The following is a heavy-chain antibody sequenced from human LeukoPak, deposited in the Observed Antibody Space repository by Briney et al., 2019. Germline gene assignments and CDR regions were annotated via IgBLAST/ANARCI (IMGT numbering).Heavy chain of an antibody. Sequence: ASVTVSCKASGYTFTGYYMHWVRQAPGQGLEWMGWISPNSGGTNYAQKFQGWVTMPRHTSISTAYMELSRLRSDDTAVYYGARDQKITGTTFYYYYYGMDVWGQGTTVTVSS. CDR2: ISPNSGGT. V-gene: IGHV1-2*04. J-gene: IGHJ6*02. D-gene: IGHD1-7*01. CDR3: ARDQKITGTTFYYYYYGMDV. CDR1: GYTFTGYY.